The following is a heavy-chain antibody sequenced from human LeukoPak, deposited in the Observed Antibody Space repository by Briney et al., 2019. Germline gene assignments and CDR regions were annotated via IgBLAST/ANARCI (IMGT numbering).Heavy chain of an antibody. CDR3: AKFALQSDPFDY. CDR1: GFIFRSHA. Sequence: GGSLRLSCASSGFIFRSHAMSWVRQAPGKGLEGVSTIITGDGDTFYADSVKGRFTISRDNSKNTLYLQMNSLRGDDTAIYYCAKFALQSDPFDYWGQGTLVTVSS. J-gene: IGHJ4*02. CDR2: IITGDGDT. D-gene: IGHD6-19*01. V-gene: IGHV3-23*01.